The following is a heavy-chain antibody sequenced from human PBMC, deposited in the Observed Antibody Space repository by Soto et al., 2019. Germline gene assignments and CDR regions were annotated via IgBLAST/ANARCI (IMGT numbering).Heavy chain of an antibody. CDR2: IYYSGST. J-gene: IGHJ5*02. Sequence: QVQLQESGPGLVKPSETLSLTCTVSGGSISSYYWSWIRQPPGKGLEWIGYIYYSGSTNYNPSLKSRVTISVDTSKNQFSRKLRSVTAADTAVYYCARELFGRSVWFDAWGQGTLVTVSS. V-gene: IGHV4-59*01. D-gene: IGHD3-10*01. CDR1: GGSISSYY. CDR3: ARELFGRSVWFDA.